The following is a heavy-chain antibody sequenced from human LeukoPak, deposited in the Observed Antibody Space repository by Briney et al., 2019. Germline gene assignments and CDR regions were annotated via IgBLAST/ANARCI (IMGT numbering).Heavy chain of an antibody. CDR3: ATTIVATTSLYFDY. J-gene: IGHJ4*02. Sequence: PGGSLRLSCAASGFTFSSYAMHWVRQAPGKGLEWVAVISYDGSNKYYADSVKGRFTISRDNSKNTLYLQMNSLRAEDTAVYYCATTIVATTSLYFDYWGQATLVTVSS. D-gene: IGHD5-12*01. V-gene: IGHV3-30-3*01. CDR2: ISYDGSNK. CDR1: GFTFSSYA.